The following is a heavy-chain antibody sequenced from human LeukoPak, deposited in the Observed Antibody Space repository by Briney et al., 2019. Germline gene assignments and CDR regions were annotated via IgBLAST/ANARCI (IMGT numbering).Heavy chain of an antibody. D-gene: IGHD1-7*01. CDR3: ARDYWWNYDY. J-gene: IGHJ4*02. Sequence: QAGGSLRLSCAASGLTFSDYAMHWVRQAPGKGLEWVAVISKDGSDKYYPGSVRGRFTISRDNSKNTIYLQMDSLRAEDTAIYYCARDYWWNYDYWGQGTLVTVSS. CDR2: ISKDGSDK. V-gene: IGHV3-30-3*01. CDR1: GLTFSDYA.